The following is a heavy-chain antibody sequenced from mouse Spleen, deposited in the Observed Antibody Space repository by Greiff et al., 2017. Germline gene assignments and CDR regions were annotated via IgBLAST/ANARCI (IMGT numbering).Heavy chain of an antibody. J-gene: IGHJ2*01. CDR3: ARGGVWPPRDFDY. CDR2: INPNNGGT. CDR1: GYTFTDYN. V-gene: IGHV1-22*01. Sequence: EVQLQQSGPELVKPGASVKMSCKASGYTFTDYNMHWVKQSHGKSLEWIGYINPNNGGTSYNQKFKGKATLTVNKSSSTAYMELRSLTSEDSAVYYCARGGVWPPRDFDYWGQGTTLTVSS. D-gene: IGHD2-10*02.